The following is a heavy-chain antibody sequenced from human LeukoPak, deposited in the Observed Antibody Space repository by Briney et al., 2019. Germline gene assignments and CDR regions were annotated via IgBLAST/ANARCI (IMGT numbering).Heavy chain of an antibody. CDR2: IWFDGSNK. D-gene: IGHD3-9*01. CDR1: GISISSYG. J-gene: IGHJ4*02. Sequence: GESLRLSCVASGISISSYGMHWVRQAPGKGLDWVAGIWFDGSNKYYADSVKGRCTISRDNSKNTLYLEMIGLRAEDSAIYYCAREGGGFCSGFDCPGIDDWGRGTLVTVST. V-gene: IGHV3-33*01. CDR3: AREGGGFCSGFDCPGIDD.